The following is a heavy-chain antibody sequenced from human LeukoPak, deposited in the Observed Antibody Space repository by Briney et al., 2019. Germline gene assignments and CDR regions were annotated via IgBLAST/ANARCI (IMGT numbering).Heavy chain of an antibody. J-gene: IGHJ5*02. D-gene: IGHD6-19*01. V-gene: IGHV1-18*01. CDR1: GYTFTSYG. CDR2: ISAYNGNT. CDR3: ARDGIAVARCWFDP. Sequence: ASVKVSCKASGYTFTSYGLTWVRQAPGQGLEWMGWISAYNGNTKIAQKLQDRVTMTRDTSISTAYMELSRLRSDDTAVYYCARDGIAVARCWFDPWGQGTLVTVSS.